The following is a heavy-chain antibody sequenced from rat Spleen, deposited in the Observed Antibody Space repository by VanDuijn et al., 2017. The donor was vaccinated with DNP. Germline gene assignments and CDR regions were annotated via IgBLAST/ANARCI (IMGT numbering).Heavy chain of an antibody. J-gene: IGHJ2*01. D-gene: IGHD1-4*01. Sequence: QVQLKESGPGLVQPSQTLSLTCTVSGFSLTRYIVHWVRQPPGTGLEWMGVIWSGGNTDYNSAIKPRLCISRDNYKSQVFLTMKSLQTEDTGFYYCTTNYGYYWGQGVMVTVSS. CDR1: GFSLTRYI. CDR2: IWSGGNT. CDR3: TTNYGYY. V-gene: IGHV2S13*01.